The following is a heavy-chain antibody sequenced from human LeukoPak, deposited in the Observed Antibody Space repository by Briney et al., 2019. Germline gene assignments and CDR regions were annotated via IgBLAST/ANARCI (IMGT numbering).Heavy chain of an antibody. CDR1: GYTFTSYD. J-gene: IGHJ4*02. Sequence: GASVSLACKASGYTFTSYDVNWVRQATGQGLEWIGWMNPDSGNTGYAQKFQGRVTMTRDTSISTAYMELSSLRSEDTAVYYCARALPSSGYFEFDYWGQGILVTVSS. V-gene: IGHV1-8*01. D-gene: IGHD3-22*01. CDR2: MNPDSGNT. CDR3: ARALPSSGYFEFDY.